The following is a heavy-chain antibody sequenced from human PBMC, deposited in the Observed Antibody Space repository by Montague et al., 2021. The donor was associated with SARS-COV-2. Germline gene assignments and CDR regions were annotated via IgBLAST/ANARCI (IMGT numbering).Heavy chain of an antibody. D-gene: IGHD2-15*01. Sequence: SLRLSCAASGFTFSSYAMHWVRQAPGKGLEWVAVISYDGSNKYYADSVKGRFTISRDNSKNTLYLQMNSLRAEDTAVYYCARDLAKVVAAPHDDYYYYYGMDVWGQGTTVTDSS. V-gene: IGHV3-30*04. CDR2: ISYDGSNK. CDR1: GFTFSSYA. CDR3: ARDLAKVVAAPHDDYYYYYGMDV. J-gene: IGHJ6*02.